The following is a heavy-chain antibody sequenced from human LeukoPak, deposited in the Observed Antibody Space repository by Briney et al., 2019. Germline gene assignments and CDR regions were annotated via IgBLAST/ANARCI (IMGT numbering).Heavy chain of an antibody. V-gene: IGHV3-48*03. CDR3: ARDRAYNSNWPNFYYYYYMDV. Sequence: GGSLRLSCAASGFTFSSYEMNWVRQAPGKGLEWVSYISSSGSTIYYADSVKGRFTISRDNTKNSLYLQMNSLRAEDTAVYYCARDRAYNSNWPNFYYYYYMDVWGKGTTVTISS. CDR2: ISSSGSTI. CDR1: GFTFSSYE. D-gene: IGHD6-13*01. J-gene: IGHJ6*03.